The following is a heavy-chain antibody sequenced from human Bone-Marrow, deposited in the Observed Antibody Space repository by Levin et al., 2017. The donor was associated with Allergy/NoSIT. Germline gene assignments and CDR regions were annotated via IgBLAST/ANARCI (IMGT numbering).Heavy chain of an antibody. CDR3: AKRSQLDY. Sequence: PGGSLRLSCAASGFTFSSYGMHWVRQAPGKGLEWVAVISYDGSNKYYADSVKGRFTISRDNSKNTLYLQMNSLRAEDTAVYYCAKRSQLDYWGQGTLVTVSS. CDR2: ISYDGSNK. CDR1: GFTFSSYG. J-gene: IGHJ4*02. V-gene: IGHV3-30*18.